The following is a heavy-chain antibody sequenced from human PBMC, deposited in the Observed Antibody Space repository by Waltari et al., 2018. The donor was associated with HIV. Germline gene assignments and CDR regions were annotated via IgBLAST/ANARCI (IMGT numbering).Heavy chain of an antibody. V-gene: IGHV3-7*03. CDR1: GFTFTSNW. J-gene: IGHJ4*02. D-gene: IGHD2-2*01. CDR2: IKDDGTER. CDR3: ATSSSADAH. Sequence: EEQLVESGGGLVQHGESLRLSCVASGFTFTSNWMRWFRQAPGSVLEWVASIKDDGTERKYAGSVKGRFTISRDNAKTSLFLEMHNLRVEDTGIYSCATSSSADAHWGQGTLVTVSS.